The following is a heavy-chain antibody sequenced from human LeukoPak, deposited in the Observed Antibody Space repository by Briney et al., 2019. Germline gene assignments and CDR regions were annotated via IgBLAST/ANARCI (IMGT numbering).Heavy chain of an antibody. CDR3: ARVSHIVGATKGSFDY. D-gene: IGHD1-26*01. J-gene: IGHJ4*02. CDR1: GYTSTGYY. Sequence: ASVKVSCKASGYTSTGYYMHWVRQAPGQGLEWMGWINPNSGDTNYAQKFQGRVTMTRDTSISTAYMELSRLRSDDTAVYYCARVSHIVGATKGSFDYWGQGTLVTVSS. V-gene: IGHV1-2*02. CDR2: INPNSGDT.